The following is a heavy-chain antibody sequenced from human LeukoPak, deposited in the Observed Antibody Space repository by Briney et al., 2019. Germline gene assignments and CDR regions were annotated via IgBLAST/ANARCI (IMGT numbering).Heavy chain of an antibody. D-gene: IGHD2-8*01. CDR2: ISSSSSTI. CDR3: ARESPDYCTNGVCYRGDGGSSLDV. V-gene: IGHV3-48*04. CDR1: GFTFSSYS. J-gene: IGHJ6*04. Sequence: GGSLRLSCAASGFTFSSYSMNWVRQAPGKGLEWVSYISSSSSTIYYADSVKGRFTISRDNAKNSLYLQMNSLRAEDTAVYYCARESPDYCTNGVCYRGDGGSSLDVWGKGTTVTVSS.